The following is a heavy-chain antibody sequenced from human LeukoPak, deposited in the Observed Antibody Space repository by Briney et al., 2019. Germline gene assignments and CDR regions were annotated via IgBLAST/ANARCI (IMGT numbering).Heavy chain of an antibody. CDR2: ITHSGNT. Sequence: SETLSLTCAVYGGSFSGYYWSWIRQPPGKGLDWIGEITHSGNTNYKPSLKSRVTISVDTSKNQFSLKLSSVTAADTAVYYCARDRDYGDYYYFDYWGQGTLVTVSS. J-gene: IGHJ4*02. D-gene: IGHD4-17*01. CDR1: GGSFSGYY. V-gene: IGHV4-34*01. CDR3: ARDRDYGDYYYFDY.